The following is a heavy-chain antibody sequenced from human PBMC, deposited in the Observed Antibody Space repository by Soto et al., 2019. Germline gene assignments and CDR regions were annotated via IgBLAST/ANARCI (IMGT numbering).Heavy chain of an antibody. J-gene: IGHJ4*02. Sequence: RASVKVSCKASGYTFTTYQMHWVRQAPGQGLEWMGTINPSGGSTSYAQKFQGRVTLTRDTSTSTFYMELSSLRSEDTAVFYCARAVYYFGSSGSMYYFDYWGQGTLVTVSS. CDR2: INPSGGST. CDR1: GYTFTTYQ. V-gene: IGHV1-46*01. CDR3: ARAVYYFGSSGSMYYFDY. D-gene: IGHD3-22*01.